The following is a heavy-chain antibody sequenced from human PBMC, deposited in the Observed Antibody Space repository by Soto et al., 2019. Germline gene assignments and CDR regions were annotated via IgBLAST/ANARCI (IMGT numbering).Heavy chain of an antibody. D-gene: IGHD4-17*01. CDR3: ARDTEDYGDLTLFDY. V-gene: IGHV3-33*01. J-gene: IGHJ4*02. Sequence: GGSLRLSCAASGFTFSSYGMHWVRQAPGKGLEWVAVIWYDGSNKYYADSVKGRFTISRDNSKNTLYLQMNSLRAEDTAVYYCARDTEDYGDLTLFDYWGQGTLVTVSS. CDR2: IWYDGSNK. CDR1: GFTFSSYG.